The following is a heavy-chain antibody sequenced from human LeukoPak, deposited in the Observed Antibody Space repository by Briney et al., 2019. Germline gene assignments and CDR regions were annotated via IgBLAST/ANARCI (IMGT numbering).Heavy chain of an antibody. D-gene: IGHD2-2*01. CDR3: ARGDCSSTSCRHHFDY. Sequence: ASVKVSCKASGYTFTGYYMHWVRQAPGQGLEWMGWINPNSGGTNYAQKFQGRVTMTRDTSISTAYMELSRLRSDDTAVYYCARGDCSSTSCRHHFDYWGQGTLVTVSS. CDR2: INPNSGGT. CDR1: GYTFTGYY. J-gene: IGHJ4*02. V-gene: IGHV1-2*02.